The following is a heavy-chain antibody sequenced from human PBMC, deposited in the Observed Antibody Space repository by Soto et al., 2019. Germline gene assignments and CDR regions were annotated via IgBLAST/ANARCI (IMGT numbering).Heavy chain of an antibody. Sequence: QMQLVQSGPEVKKPGSSVKVSCKASGDSFGSYAVSWVRQAPGQGLEWMGAIIPVFGTTNYTPKFQGRVTITADDSTTTAYMELSSLRSDDPAVYYCAREPFGRFDPWGQGTLVTVSS. CDR3: AREPFGRFDP. CDR2: IIPVFGTT. D-gene: IGHD3-10*01. J-gene: IGHJ5*02. V-gene: IGHV1-69*01. CDR1: GDSFGSYA.